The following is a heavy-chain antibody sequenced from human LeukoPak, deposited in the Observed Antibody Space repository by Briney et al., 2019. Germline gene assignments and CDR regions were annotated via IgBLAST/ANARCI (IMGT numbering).Heavy chain of an antibody. Sequence: SETLSLTCTVSGGSISSYYWSWIRQPPGKGLEWIGEINHSGSTNYNPSLKSRVTISVDTSKNQFSLKLSSVTAADTAVYYCARAMHPPRRKAVSSSRQGRFDPWGQGTLVTVSS. J-gene: IGHJ5*02. V-gene: IGHV4-34*01. CDR1: GGSISSYY. CDR3: ARAMHPPRRKAVSSSRQGRFDP. D-gene: IGHD6-13*01. CDR2: INHSGST.